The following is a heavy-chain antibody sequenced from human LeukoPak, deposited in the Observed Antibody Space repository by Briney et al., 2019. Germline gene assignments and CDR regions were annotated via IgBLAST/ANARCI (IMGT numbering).Heavy chain of an antibody. CDR2: ISGNGGST. J-gene: IGHJ4*02. CDR3: AKALRGSYWALPG. D-gene: IGHD1-26*01. CDR1: GFTFSSYA. V-gene: IGHV3-23*01. Sequence: GGSLRLSCAASGFTFSSYAMSWVRQAPGKGLEWVSEISGNGGSTYYADSVKGRFTISRDNSKNTLYLQMNSLRAEDTAVYYCAKALRGSYWALPGWGQGTLVTVSS.